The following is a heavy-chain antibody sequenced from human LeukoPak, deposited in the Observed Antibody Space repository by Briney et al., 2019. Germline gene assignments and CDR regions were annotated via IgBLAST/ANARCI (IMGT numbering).Heavy chain of an antibody. V-gene: IGHV4-59*13. CDR3: ARESGSGAFDY. CDR2: IYYSGST. D-gene: IGHD2-15*01. Sequence: PSETLSLTCTVSGGSISSYYWSWIRQPPGKGLEWIGYIYYSGSTNYNPSLKSRVTISVDTSKNQFSLKLSSVTAADTAVYYCARESGSGAFDYWGQGTLVTVSS. J-gene: IGHJ4*02. CDR1: GGSISSYY.